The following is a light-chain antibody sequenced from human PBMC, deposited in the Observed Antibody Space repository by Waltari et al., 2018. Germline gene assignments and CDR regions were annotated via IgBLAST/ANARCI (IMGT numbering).Light chain of an antibody. CDR1: QSVSSN. CDR3: QQYNNWPPLYT. Sequence: EIVMTQSPATLSVSPGERATLSCRASQSVSSNLAWYQPKPGQAPRLRIYGASTRATGIPARFSGSGSGTEFTLTISSLQSEDFAVYYCQQYNNWPPLYTFGQGAKLAIK. CDR2: GAS. J-gene: IGKJ2*01. V-gene: IGKV3-15*01.